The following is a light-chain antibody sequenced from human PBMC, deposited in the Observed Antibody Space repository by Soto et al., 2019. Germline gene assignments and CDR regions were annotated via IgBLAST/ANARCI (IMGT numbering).Light chain of an antibody. V-gene: IGLV2-23*01. J-gene: IGLJ2*01. CDR1: SSDVGSYNL. Sequence: SVLTQPASVSGSPGQSITISCTGTSSDVGSYNLVSWYQQHPGKAPKLMIYEGSKRPSGVSNRFSGSKSGNTASLTISGLQAEDEADYYCCSYAGSSTFLVVFGGGTKLTVL. CDR3: CSYAGSSTFLVV. CDR2: EGS.